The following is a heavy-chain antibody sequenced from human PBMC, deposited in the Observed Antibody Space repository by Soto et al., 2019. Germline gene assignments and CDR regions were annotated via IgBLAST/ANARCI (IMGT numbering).Heavy chain of an antibody. D-gene: IGHD3-9*01. Sequence: QVQLVQSGAEVKKPGASMKVSCKASGYTFTTYGLSWVRQAPGQGLEWMGWISDYNGHTTYAQKLQGRVTITTDTSTSTAYMELSSLRSDDTAMYYCARHYSDFLPGSYNVGSADACTFCGHGTMVTVSS. V-gene: IGHV1-18*01. CDR1: GYTFTTYG. CDR3: ARHYSDFLPGSYNVGSADACTF. CDR2: ISDYNGHT. J-gene: IGHJ3*01.